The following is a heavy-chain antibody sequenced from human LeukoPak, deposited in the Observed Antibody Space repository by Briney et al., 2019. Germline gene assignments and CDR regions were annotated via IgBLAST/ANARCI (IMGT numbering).Heavy chain of an antibody. CDR1: GYRFTGEY. D-gene: IGHD1-26*01. J-gene: IGHJ5*02. V-gene: IGHV1-2*02. CDR3: ARDRGSGSIGGWFDP. CDR2: INPNSGGT. Sequence: ASVTVSCKASGYRFTGEYMHWVRQAPGQGLEWMGWINPNSGGTNYAQKFQGRVTMTRDTSISTAYMELSRLRSDDTAVYYCARDRGSGSIGGWFDPWGQGTLVTV.